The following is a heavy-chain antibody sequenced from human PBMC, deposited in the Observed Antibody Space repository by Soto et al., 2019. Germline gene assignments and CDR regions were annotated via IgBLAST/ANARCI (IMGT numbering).Heavy chain of an antibody. D-gene: IGHD3-16*01. V-gene: IGHV3-33*01. J-gene: IGHJ4*02. CDR3: TRAAIRGEIIEY. CDR1: GFAFNNYG. CDR2: IWHDGSNK. Sequence: GGSLRLSCAASGFAFNNYGMHWVRQAPGKGLEWVALIWHDGSNKGYADSVKGRFTISRDNSKNTLNLQMNSLRVEDTAVYYCTRAAIRGEIIEYWGQGTQVTVSS.